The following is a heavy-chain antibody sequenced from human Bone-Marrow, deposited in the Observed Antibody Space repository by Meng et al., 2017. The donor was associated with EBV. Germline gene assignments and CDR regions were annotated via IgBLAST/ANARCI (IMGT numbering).Heavy chain of an antibody. Sequence: QITLKESGRTVVKPTQTLTLTCTFSGFAFSSSGVGVGWIRQPPGKARERLALIYWGDDKRYSPSLKSRLTITKDTSKNQVVLTMTNMDPVDAATYYCAHIIAARPFDYWGQGTLVTVSS. J-gene: IGHJ4*02. D-gene: IGHD6-6*01. CDR1: GFAFSSSGVG. V-gene: IGHV2-5*02. CDR3: AHIIAARPFDY. CDR2: IYWGDDK.